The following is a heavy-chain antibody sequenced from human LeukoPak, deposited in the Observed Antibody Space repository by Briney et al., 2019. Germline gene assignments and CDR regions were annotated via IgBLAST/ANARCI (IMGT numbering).Heavy chain of an antibody. CDR1: GFPFGTYN. Sequence: PGGSLRLSCAASGFPFGTYNMNWVRQAPGKGLEWVSSIGGSGSHIYYADSMKGRFTISRDNAKNSLYLQMNSLGAEDTAVYFCARGARYCSIPNCRGTGNRFDSWGQGTLVTVSS. J-gene: IGHJ5*01. CDR3: ARGARYCSIPNCRGTGNRFDS. V-gene: IGHV3-21*01. D-gene: IGHD2-2*01. CDR2: IGGSGSHI.